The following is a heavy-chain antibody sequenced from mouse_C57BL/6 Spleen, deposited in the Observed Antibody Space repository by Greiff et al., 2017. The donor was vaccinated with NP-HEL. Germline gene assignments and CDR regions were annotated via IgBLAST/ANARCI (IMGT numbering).Heavy chain of an antibody. CDR2: INYDGSST. J-gene: IGHJ3*01. Sequence: EVMLVESEGGLVQPGSSMKLSCTASGFTFSDYYMAWVRQVPEKGLEWVANINYDGSSTYYLDSLKSRFIISRDNAKNILYLQMSSLKSEDTATYYCAREGYDGYLAYWGKGTLVTVSA. CDR1: GFTFSDYY. D-gene: IGHD2-3*01. CDR3: AREGYDGYLAY. V-gene: IGHV5-16*01.